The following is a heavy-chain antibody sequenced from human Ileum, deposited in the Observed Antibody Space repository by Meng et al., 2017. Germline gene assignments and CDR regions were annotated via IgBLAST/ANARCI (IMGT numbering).Heavy chain of an antibody. V-gene: IGHV1-2*06. J-gene: IGHJ5*02. D-gene: IGHD1-20*01. Sequence: QVHLVQSGAAVKQPGASVKVSCKASGYTCTGYHMHWVRQAPGQGLEWMGRINPNSGGTIYAQKFQGRVTMTRDTSISTGYMELSRLRSDDTAVYYCAIITAGGAWGQGTLVTVSS. CDR3: AIITAGGA. CDR2: INPNSGGT. CDR1: GYTCTGYH.